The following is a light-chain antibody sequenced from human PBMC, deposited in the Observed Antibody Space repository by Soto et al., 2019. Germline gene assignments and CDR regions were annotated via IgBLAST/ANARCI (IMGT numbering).Light chain of an antibody. CDR3: QKLNSYPLS. V-gene: IGKV1-9*01. CDR1: QDISDY. Sequence: DIQLTQSPSFLSASVGYRVTITCRASQDISDYLAWYQQRPGKAPKLLIYAASTLQSGVPSRFSGSGSGTEFTLTISSLQPEDFATYYCQKLNSYPLSCGGGTTGDIK. J-gene: IGKJ4*01. CDR2: AAS.